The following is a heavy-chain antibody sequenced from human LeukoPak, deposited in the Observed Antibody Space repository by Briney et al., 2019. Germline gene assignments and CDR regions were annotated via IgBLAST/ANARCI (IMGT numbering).Heavy chain of an antibody. D-gene: IGHD6-19*01. CDR1: GGSISSGGHY. CDR2: IYYSGST. J-gene: IGHJ4*02. Sequence: PSETLSLTCTVSGGSISSGGHYWSWIRQHPGKGLEWIGYIYYSGSTYYNPSLKSRVTISVDTSKNQFSLKLISVTAADTAVYFCARSSQYNSGWYAYWGQGTLVTVSS. V-gene: IGHV4-31*03. CDR3: ARSSQYNSGWYAY.